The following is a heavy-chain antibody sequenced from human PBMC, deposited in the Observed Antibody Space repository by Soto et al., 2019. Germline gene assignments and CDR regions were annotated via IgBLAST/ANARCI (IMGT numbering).Heavy chain of an antibody. Sequence: QVQLVQSGAEVKKPGASVKVSCKASGYTFTSYGISWVRQAPGQGLEWMGWISTYNGNTKYAQKLQGRVTMTTDTTTSRAYLELRSLQSDDRAVLSCAREMVRGVGSDYWGQGTLVTVSS. CDR1: GYTFTSYG. CDR3: AREMVRGVGSDY. V-gene: IGHV1-18*01. J-gene: IGHJ4*02. D-gene: IGHD3-10*01. CDR2: ISTYNGNT.